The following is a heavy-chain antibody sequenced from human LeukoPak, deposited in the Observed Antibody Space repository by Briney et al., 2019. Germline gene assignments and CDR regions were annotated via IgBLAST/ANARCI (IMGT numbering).Heavy chain of an antibody. D-gene: IGHD3-16*02. CDR1: GFTFSSYA. CDR3: AKTIVLHPPSGY. CDR2: ISYDGSNK. J-gene: IGHJ4*02. V-gene: IGHV3-30*04. Sequence: GGSLRLSCAASGFTFSSYAMHWVRQAPGKGLEWVAVISYDGSNKYYADSVKGRFTISRDNSRNTVYLQMNSLRAEDTAVYYCAKTIVLHPPSGYWGQGTLVTVSS.